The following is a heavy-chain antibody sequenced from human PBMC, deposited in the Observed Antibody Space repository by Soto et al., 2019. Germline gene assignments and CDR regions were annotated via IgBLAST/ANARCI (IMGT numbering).Heavy chain of an antibody. J-gene: IGHJ4*02. CDR2: IIPIFNST. V-gene: IGHV1-69*06. CDR1: GSRFSNYV. D-gene: IGHD2-2*02. Sequence: SVKVSCKASGSRFSNYVISWVRQAPGHGLEWLGRIIPIFNSTKYAQSFQGRVTITADKSTSTASLELSSLRSDDTAVYYCARXGRGKKAGYNGLVSLGYWGQGTLVTVSS. CDR3: ARXGRGKKAGYNGLVSLGY.